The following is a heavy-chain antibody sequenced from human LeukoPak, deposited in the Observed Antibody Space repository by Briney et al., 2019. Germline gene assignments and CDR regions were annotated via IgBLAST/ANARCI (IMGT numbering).Heavy chain of an antibody. D-gene: IGHD1-20*01. CDR3: ASGGNYNWSFFDY. Sequence: GEPLKISCKGSGYSFTSYWIGWVRPIPGKGLEWMGIIYPGDSDTRYSTSFQGQVTISADKSISTSYLQWSSLKASDTALYYCASGGNYNWSFFDYWGQGTLVTVSS. CDR1: GYSFTSYW. CDR2: IYPGDSDT. J-gene: IGHJ4*02. V-gene: IGHV5-51*01.